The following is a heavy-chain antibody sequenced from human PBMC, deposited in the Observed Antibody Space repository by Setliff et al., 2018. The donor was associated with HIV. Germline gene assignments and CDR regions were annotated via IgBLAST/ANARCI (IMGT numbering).Heavy chain of an antibody. CDR2: IYYRGST. V-gene: IGHV4-31*03. CDR1: GGSISTSRYY. D-gene: IGHD3-10*01. J-gene: IGHJ6*03. Sequence: PSETLSLTCTVSGGSISTSRYYWSWIRQQPGKGLEWNGYIYYRGSTYYNPSLKSRVTISVDTSKNQSSLTLSSVTAADTAVYYCASLDGSESPYIYYYYMDVWGKGTAVTVSS. CDR3: ASLDGSESPYIYYYYMDV.